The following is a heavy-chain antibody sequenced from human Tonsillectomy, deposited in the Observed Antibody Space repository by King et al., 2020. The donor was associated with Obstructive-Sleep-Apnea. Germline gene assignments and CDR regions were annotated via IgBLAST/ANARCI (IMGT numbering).Heavy chain of an antibody. Sequence: PLQESGPGLVKPSETLSLTCTVSGGSISSYYWSWIRQPPGKGLEWIGYIYYSGSTNYNPSLKSRVTISVDTSKNQFSLKLSSVTAADTAVYYCARGSYDSSGYYYSPFDYWGQGTLVTVSS. CDR2: IYYSGST. D-gene: IGHD3-22*01. CDR3: ARGSYDSSGYYYSPFDY. V-gene: IGHV4-59*08. J-gene: IGHJ4*02. CDR1: GGSISSYY.